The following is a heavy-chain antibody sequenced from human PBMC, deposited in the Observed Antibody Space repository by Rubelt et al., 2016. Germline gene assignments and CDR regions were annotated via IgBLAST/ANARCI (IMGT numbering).Heavy chain of an antibody. CDR2: INHSGST. Sequence: QVQLQQWGAGLLKPSETLSLTSAVYGGSFSGYYWSWIRQPPGKGLEWIGEINHSGSTNYNPSLKSRVTISVDTSKNQFSLKLSSVTAADTAVYYCARVSGWYRAPGQDFDYWGQGTLVTVSS. D-gene: IGHD6-19*01. J-gene: IGHJ4*02. V-gene: IGHV4-34*01. CDR1: GGSFSGYY. CDR3: ARVSGWYRAPGQDFDY.